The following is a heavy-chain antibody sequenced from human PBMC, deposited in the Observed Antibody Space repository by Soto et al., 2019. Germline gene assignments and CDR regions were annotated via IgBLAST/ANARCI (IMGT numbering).Heavy chain of an antibody. D-gene: IGHD1-26*01. CDR2: MNPNSGDT. CDR3: AKESGGATATVDYDYCYMDV. Sequence: QVQLVQSGAEVKKPGASVTVSCKASGYRFSDYYLHWVRQAPGQGPEWVGWMNPNSGDTKYAQKLKGRVTMTRDTSVRTAFMELNWLKSDDTAVYYCAKESGGATATVDYDYCYMDVWGIGTTVTVSS. CDR1: GYRFSDYY. J-gene: IGHJ6*03. V-gene: IGHV1-2*02.